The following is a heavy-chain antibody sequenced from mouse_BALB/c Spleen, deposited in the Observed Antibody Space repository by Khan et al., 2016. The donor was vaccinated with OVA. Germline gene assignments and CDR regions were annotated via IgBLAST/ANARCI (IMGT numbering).Heavy chain of an antibody. CDR2: INPSNDYT. Sequence: VQLQQSRAELARPGASVKMSCKASGYTFTSYTIHWVRQRPGQAPEWIGHINPSNDYTNYNQNFKDKATLIVDKSSTTAYMQLSSLTSEDSAVYYCVREGAYLRSDGWFAYWGQGTLVTVSA. CDR1: GYTFTSYT. CDR3: VREGAYLRSDGWFAY. D-gene: IGHD2-14*01. J-gene: IGHJ3*01. V-gene: IGHV1-4*01.